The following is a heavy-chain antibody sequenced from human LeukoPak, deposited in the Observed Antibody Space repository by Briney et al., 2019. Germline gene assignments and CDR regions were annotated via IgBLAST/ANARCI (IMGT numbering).Heavy chain of an antibody. J-gene: IGHJ5*02. CDR1: GFTFSSYW. CDR2: INSDGSST. D-gene: IGHD3-16*01. CDR3: AREQKVITFGGVIGP. Sequence: PGGSLRLSCAASGFTFSSYWMHWVRQAPGKGLVWVSRINSDGSSTSYADSVKGRFTISRDNAKNTLYLQMNSLRAEDTAVYYCAREQKVITFGGVIGPWGREPWSPSPQ. V-gene: IGHV3-74*01.